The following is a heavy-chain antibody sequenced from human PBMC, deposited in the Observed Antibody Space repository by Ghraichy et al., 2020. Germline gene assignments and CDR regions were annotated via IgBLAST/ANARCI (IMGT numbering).Heavy chain of an antibody. Sequence: ETLSLTCAASGFNFNRFWMYWVRQAPGKGLEWVANIKQDGSEKYYVDSVKGRFTISRDNAKDSLYLQMNSLRAEDTAVYYCARDLPDAGIQPFDYWGQGALVTVSS. J-gene: IGHJ4*02. CDR2: IKQDGSEK. CDR3: ARDLPDAGIQPFDY. D-gene: IGHD1-14*01. CDR1: GFNFNRFW. V-gene: IGHV3-7*01.